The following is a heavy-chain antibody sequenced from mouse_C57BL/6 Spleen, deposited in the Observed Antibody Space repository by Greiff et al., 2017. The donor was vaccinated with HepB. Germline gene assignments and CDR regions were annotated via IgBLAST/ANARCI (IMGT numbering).Heavy chain of an antibody. Sequence: DVKLVESGAELVKPGASVKLSCTASGFNIKDYYMHWVKQRTEQGLEWIGRIDPEDGETKYAPKFQGKATITADTSSNTAYLQLSSLTSEDTAVYYCARGAQATTFDYWGQGTTLTVSS. V-gene: IGHV14-2*01. D-gene: IGHD3-2*02. CDR2: IDPEDGET. CDR3: ARGAQATTFDY. CDR1: GFNIKDYY. J-gene: IGHJ2*01.